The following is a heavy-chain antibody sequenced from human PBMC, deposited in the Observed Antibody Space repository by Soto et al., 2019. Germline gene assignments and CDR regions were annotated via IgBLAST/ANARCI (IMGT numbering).Heavy chain of an antibody. Sequence: GGSLRLSCTASGFTLGAYVMHWVRQAQGKGPEWVAAISADGRDLFYAASVEGRFTISRDNAKNSLYLQMNSLRAEDTAVYYCATMGVLWFGEYYGMDVWGQGTTVTVSS. CDR3: ATMGVLWFGEYYGMDV. D-gene: IGHD3-10*01. J-gene: IGHJ6*02. CDR1: GFTLGAYV. V-gene: IGHV3-30*03. CDR2: ISADGRDL.